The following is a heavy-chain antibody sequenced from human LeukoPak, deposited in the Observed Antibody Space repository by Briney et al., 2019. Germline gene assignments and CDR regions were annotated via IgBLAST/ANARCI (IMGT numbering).Heavy chain of an antibody. J-gene: IGHJ4*02. Sequence: PSETLSLTCTVSGGSISSSYYYWGWIRQPPGKGLEWIGSIYHSGSSSYYNASLESRVTVSVDTSKNQFSLKLTSVTAADTAVIYCVRDKELHFDYWGQGSLVTVSS. D-gene: IGHD1-26*01. CDR3: VRDKELHFDY. V-gene: IGHV4-39*07. CDR2: IYHSGSSS. CDR1: GGSISSSYYY.